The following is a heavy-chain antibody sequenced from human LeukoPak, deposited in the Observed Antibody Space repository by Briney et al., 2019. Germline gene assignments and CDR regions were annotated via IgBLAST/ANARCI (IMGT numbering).Heavy chain of an antibody. CDR3: AKDQAPDIVATVTFDY. CDR2: ISWNSGSI. V-gene: IGHV3-9*01. D-gene: IGHD5-12*01. CDR1: GFTFDDYA. Sequence: SLKISCAASGFTFDDYAMHWVRQAPGKGLEWVSGISWNSGSIGYADSVKGRLTISRDNAKNSLYLQMNSLRAEDTALYYCAKDQAPDIVATVTFDYWGQGTLVTVSS. J-gene: IGHJ4*02.